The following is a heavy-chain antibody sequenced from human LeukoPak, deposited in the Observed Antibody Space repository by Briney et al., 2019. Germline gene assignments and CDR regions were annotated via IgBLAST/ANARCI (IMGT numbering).Heavy chain of an antibody. CDR2: IYYSGST. CDR1: GGSISSSSYY. Sequence: PSETLSLTCTVSGGSISSSSYYWGWIRQPPGKGLEWIGSIYYSGSTYYNPSLKSRVTISVDTSKNQFSLKLSSVTAADTAVYYCARFRLVVAGMFDYWGQGTLVTVSS. J-gene: IGHJ4*02. D-gene: IGHD6-19*01. CDR3: ARFRLVVAGMFDY. V-gene: IGHV4-39*07.